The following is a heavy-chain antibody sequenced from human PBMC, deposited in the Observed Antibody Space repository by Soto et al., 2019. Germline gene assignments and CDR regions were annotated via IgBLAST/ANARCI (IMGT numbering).Heavy chain of an antibody. Sequence: GGSLRLSCAASGFTFSSYGMHWVRQAPGKGLEWVAVIWYDGSNKYYADSVKGRFTISRDNSKNTLYLQMNSLRAEDTAVYYCARAPCSGGSCYLYYFDYWGQGTLVTVSS. J-gene: IGHJ4*02. CDR1: GFTFSSYG. CDR3: ARAPCSGGSCYLYYFDY. D-gene: IGHD2-15*01. V-gene: IGHV3-33*01. CDR2: IWYDGSNK.